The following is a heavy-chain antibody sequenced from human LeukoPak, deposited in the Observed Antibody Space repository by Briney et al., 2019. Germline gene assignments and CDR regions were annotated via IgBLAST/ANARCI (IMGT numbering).Heavy chain of an antibody. D-gene: IGHD6-13*01. Sequence: GGSLRLSCAASGFTFSDYYMSWIRQAPGKGLEWVSYISSSGSTIYYADSVKGRFTISRDNAKNSLYLQMNSLRAEDTAVYYCARDRAAAGQRQYYYYYMDVWGKGPRSPSP. CDR2: ISSSGSTI. V-gene: IGHV3-11*01. CDR1: GFTFSDYY. J-gene: IGHJ6*03. CDR3: ARDRAAAGQRQYYYYYMDV.